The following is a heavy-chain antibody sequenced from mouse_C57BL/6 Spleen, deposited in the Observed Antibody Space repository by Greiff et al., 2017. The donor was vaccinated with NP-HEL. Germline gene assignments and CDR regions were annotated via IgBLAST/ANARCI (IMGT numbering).Heavy chain of an antibody. J-gene: IGHJ3*01. CDR1: GYTFTSYW. CDR2: IHPNSGST. D-gene: IGHD4-1*01. CDR3: ARGLDWDSAY. V-gene: IGHV1-64*01. Sequence: VQLQQPGAELVKPGASVKLSCKASGYTFTSYWMHWVKQRPGQGLEWIGMIHPNSGSTKYNEKFKSKATLTVDKSSSTAYMQLSSLTSEDSAVYYCARGLDWDSAYWGQGTLVTVSA.